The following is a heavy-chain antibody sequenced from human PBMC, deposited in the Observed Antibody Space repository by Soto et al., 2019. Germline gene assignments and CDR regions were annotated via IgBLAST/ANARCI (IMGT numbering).Heavy chain of an antibody. Sequence: EVQLLESGENFVQPGGSLRLSCAASGFTFSSYVMSWVRQAPGKGLEWVSAISGGGGSTFYADSVKGRFTISRDNSKNTLYLQMNSLRAEDTAVYYCAKHRMVYALEYFHPWGQGILVTVSS. V-gene: IGHV3-23*01. CDR2: ISGGGGST. D-gene: IGHD2-8*01. CDR3: AKHRMVYALEYFHP. J-gene: IGHJ1*01. CDR1: GFTFSSYV.